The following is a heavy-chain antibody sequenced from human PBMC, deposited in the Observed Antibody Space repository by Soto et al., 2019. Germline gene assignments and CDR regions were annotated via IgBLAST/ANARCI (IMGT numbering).Heavy chain of an antibody. V-gene: IGHV4-39*01. CDR1: GGSIRSSSYY. J-gene: IGHJ5*02. Sequence: SETLSLTCTFSGGSIRSSSYYLGWIRQPPGKGLEWIGSIYYSGSTYYNPSLKSRVTISVDTSKNQFSLKLSSVTAADTAVYYCARAYDYIWGSYLNWFDPWGQGTLVTVSS. D-gene: IGHD3-16*02. CDR2: IYYSGST. CDR3: ARAYDYIWGSYLNWFDP.